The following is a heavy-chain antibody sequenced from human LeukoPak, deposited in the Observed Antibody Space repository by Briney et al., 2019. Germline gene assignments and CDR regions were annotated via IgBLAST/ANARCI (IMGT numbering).Heavy chain of an antibody. J-gene: IGHJ4*02. D-gene: IGHD6-19*01. CDR1: GFTFSSYG. Sequence: GGSLRLSCAASGFTFSSYGMHWVRQAPGKGLEWVAVIWYDGSNKYYADSVKGRCTISRDNSKNTLYLQMNSLRAEDTAVYYCAKDQGIAVAGHHFDYWGQGTLVTVSS. V-gene: IGHV3-33*06. CDR2: IWYDGSNK. CDR3: AKDQGIAVAGHHFDY.